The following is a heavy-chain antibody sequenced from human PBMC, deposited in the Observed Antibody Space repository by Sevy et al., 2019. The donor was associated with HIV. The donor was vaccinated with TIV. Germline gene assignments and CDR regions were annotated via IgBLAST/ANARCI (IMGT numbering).Heavy chain of an antibody. D-gene: IGHD3-16*01. Sequence: GGSLRLSCAVSGFTFSSFWMSGVRQAPGKGLEWVANIKQDGSEKYYVDSVKGRFTISRENAKNSLYLQMNSLRAEDAAMYYCAKQANWALDYWGQGTLVTVSS. V-gene: IGHV3-7*01. CDR2: IKQDGSEK. CDR3: AKQANWALDY. CDR1: GFTFSSFW. J-gene: IGHJ4*02.